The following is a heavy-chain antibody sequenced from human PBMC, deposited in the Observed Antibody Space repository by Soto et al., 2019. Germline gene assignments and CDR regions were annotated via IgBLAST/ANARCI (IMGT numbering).Heavy chain of an antibody. CDR1: GFDFSNYA. CDR2: ISRSSSVI. D-gene: IGHD4-17*01. Sequence: EVQLLESGGDLVQPGGSLRLSCVASGFDFSNYAVTWVRQAQGKGLEWVSSISRSSSVIYYADSVKGRFIISRDNSKNTLYLQMNSLRAEDTARYYCAKDPNGDYIGAFDDWDQGTLVTVSS. CDR3: AKDPNGDYIGAFDD. J-gene: IGHJ4*02. V-gene: IGHV3-23*01.